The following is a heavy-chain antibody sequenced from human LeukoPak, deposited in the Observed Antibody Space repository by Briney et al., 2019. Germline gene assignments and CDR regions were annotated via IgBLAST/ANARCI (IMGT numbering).Heavy chain of an antibody. D-gene: IGHD2-15*01. CDR2: MYYTGNT. CDR3: ARGASIGYCSGGSCYRYYYYYYMDV. CDR1: GVSISTSNSY. Sequence: SETLSLTCTVSGVSISTSNSYWGWIRQPPGEGLEWIGSMYYTGNTYYNPSLKSRVTISVDTSKNQFSLKVNSVTAADTAVYYCARGASIGYCSGGSCYRYYYYYYMDVWGKGTTVTVSS. V-gene: IGHV4-39*07. J-gene: IGHJ6*03.